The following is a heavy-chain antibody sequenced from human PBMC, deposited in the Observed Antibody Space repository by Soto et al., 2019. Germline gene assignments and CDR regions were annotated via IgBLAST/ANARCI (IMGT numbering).Heavy chain of an antibody. V-gene: IGHV3-33*01. CDR3: ARDANQDVAVCSLGWFDP. D-gene: IGHD3-16*01. CDR1: GFSFRTYG. CDR2: IWLDGSNK. J-gene: IGHJ5*02. Sequence: QVQLVESGGGGVQPGRSLRLSCAASGFSFRTYGMHWVRQSPGKGLEWVAIIWLDGSNKYYAYSVKGRFTISRDDSKNTLYLQMNNLRVEDTAVYYCARDANQDVAVCSLGWFDPWGQGTLVTGSS.